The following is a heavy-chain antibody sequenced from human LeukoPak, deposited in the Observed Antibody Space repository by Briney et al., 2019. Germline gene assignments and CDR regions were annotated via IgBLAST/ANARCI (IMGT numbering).Heavy chain of an antibody. V-gene: IGHV3-15*01. CDR1: GFTVSSNY. D-gene: IGHD2-8*02. CDR2: IKSKTAGGTA. J-gene: IGHJ4*02. CDR3: NTWCGTGPKFDY. Sequence: PGGSLRLSCAASGFTVSSNYMSWVRQAPGKGLEWVGRIKSKTAGGTADYAAPVKGRFTISRDDSKNMLYLEMNSLKTEDTAVYYCNTWCGTGPKFDYWGQGTLVTVSS.